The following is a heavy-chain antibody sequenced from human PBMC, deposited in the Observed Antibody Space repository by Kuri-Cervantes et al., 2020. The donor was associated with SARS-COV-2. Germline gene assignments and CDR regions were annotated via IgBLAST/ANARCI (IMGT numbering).Heavy chain of an antibody. CDR1: GYTLTDYG. V-gene: IGHV1-18*01. Sequence: ASVKVSCKASGYTLTDYGITWVRQAPGQGLEWMGWISAYNDRTNYAQNFQGRVTMTTDTSTSPAYMELGSLRSDDTAVYFCARVQVEEDSYGRNGYYYSDYWGQGTLVTVSS. J-gene: IGHJ4*02. CDR3: ARVQVEEDSYGRNGYYYSDY. D-gene: IGHD5-24*01. CDR2: ISAYNDRT.